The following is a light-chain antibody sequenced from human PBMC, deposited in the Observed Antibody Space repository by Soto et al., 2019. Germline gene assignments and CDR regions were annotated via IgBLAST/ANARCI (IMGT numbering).Light chain of an antibody. CDR3: QQSGTSAGT. CDR1: QSVTSNY. V-gene: IGKV3-20*01. Sequence: IVLTQSPGTRSLSPGERATLSWGASQSVTSNYLAWYQQKPGQAPRLIIYGASRRATGVPDRFIGSVSGTDGTITISRLQKEDGSVYYCQQSGTSAGTFGQGTKVDIK. J-gene: IGKJ1*01. CDR2: GAS.